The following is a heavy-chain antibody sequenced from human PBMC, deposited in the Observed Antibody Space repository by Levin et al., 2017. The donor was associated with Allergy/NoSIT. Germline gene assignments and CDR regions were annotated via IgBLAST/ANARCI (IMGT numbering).Heavy chain of an antibody. D-gene: IGHD3-10*01. CDR3: AAWSITMVRGVIGMDV. J-gene: IGHJ6*02. Sequence: VASVKVSCKASGFTFTSSAVQWVRQARGQRLEWIGWIVVGSGNTNYAQKFQERVTITRDMSTSTAYMELSSLRSEDTAVYYCAAWSITMVRGVIGMDVWGQGTTVTVSS. V-gene: IGHV1-58*01. CDR2: IVVGSGNT. CDR1: GFTFTSSA.